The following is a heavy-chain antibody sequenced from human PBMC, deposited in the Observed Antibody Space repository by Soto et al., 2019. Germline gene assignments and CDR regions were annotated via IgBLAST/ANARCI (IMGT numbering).Heavy chain of an antibody. D-gene: IGHD6-13*01. V-gene: IGHV4-61*01. CDR3: ARDRRGRADGFIYYYGMEV. J-gene: IGHJ6*02. CDR1: GESVGRGTNY. Sequence: QVQLQESGPGLMKPSGTLSLICSVSGESVGRGTNYWSWVRQAPGRGLEWIGYIFDAATAIYNPSCESSVSLSLDAAKNQVSLKLTSVTAADTAIYYCARDRRGRADGFIYYYGMEVWGQGTSVTVSS. CDR2: IFDAATA.